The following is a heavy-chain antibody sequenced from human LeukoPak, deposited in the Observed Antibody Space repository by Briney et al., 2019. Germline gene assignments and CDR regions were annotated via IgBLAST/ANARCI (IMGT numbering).Heavy chain of an antibody. Sequence: GESLKIPCKGSGYSFTNYWIGWVRQMPGKGLEWMGIIYPGDSDTRYSPSFQGQVTISADKSISTAYLQWSSLKASDTAMYYCARQRGQPGRVSWFDPWGQGTLVTVSS. CDR1: GYSFTNYW. V-gene: IGHV5-51*01. J-gene: IGHJ5*02. CDR3: ARQRGQPGRVSWFDP. CDR2: IYPGDSDT. D-gene: IGHD2-15*01.